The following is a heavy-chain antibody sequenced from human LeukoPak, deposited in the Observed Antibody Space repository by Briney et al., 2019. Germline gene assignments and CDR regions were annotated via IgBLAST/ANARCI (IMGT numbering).Heavy chain of an antibody. CDR2: IRDSGET. Sequence: PGGPLRLSCAGSGFSVSNYYMSWVRQAPGKGLEWVSLIRDSGETFYADSVKGRFTISRDNSKNTMYLQMNRLRVEDTAVYFCARDRAVTQDWVEFDPWGQGTLVTVSS. CDR1: GFSVSNYY. CDR3: ARDRAVTQDWVEFDP. J-gene: IGHJ5*02. D-gene: IGHD4-17*01. V-gene: IGHV3-66*03.